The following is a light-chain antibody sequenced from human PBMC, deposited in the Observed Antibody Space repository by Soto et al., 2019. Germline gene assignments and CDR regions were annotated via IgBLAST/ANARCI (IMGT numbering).Light chain of an antibody. CDR2: GAS. CDR1: QSVGSSY. Sequence: EIVLTQSPGTLSLSPGERATLSCRASQSVGSSYLVWYQQKPGQAPRLLIHGASSRATGIPDRFSGSGSGTDFTLTISRLEPEDFAVYYCHYYGSSPPWTFGQGTKVEIK. CDR3: HYYGSSPPWT. V-gene: IGKV3-20*01. J-gene: IGKJ1*01.